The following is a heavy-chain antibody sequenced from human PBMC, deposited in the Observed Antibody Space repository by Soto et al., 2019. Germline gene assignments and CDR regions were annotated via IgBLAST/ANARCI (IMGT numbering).Heavy chain of an antibody. D-gene: IGHD6-6*01. V-gene: IGHV4-34*01. J-gene: IGHJ4*02. CDR1: GASFSDYY. CDR3: ARGRPVFDY. CDR2: VNHSGTT. Sequence: QVQLQQWGAGLLEPSETLSLTCAVYGASFSDYYWSWIRQPPGKGLEWVGEVNHSGTTNYSPSLKGRVTISIDTSKNQFSLNLRSVTAADTAVYYCARGRPVFDYWGQGTLVTVSS.